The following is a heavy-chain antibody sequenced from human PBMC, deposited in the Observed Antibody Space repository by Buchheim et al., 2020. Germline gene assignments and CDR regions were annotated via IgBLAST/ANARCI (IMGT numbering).Heavy chain of an antibody. Sequence: QVQLQESGPGLVKPSETLSLTCTVSGGSMSGYYWSWIRQPPGKGLEWIGYIYYSGGTRYNPSLMSRVTMSVDTSKNQFSLKLSSVTAADTALYYCARLISKVGDYYYYAMDVWGQGTT. CDR1: GGSMSGYY. J-gene: IGHJ6*02. V-gene: IGHV4-59*01. CDR2: IYYSGGT. CDR3: ARLISKVGDYYYYAMDV. D-gene: IGHD4-17*01.